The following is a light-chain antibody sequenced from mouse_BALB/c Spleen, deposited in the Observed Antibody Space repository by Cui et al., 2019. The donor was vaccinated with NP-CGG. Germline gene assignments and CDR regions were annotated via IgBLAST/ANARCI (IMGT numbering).Light chain of an antibody. CDR2: GTK. CDR3: ALWYSNHWV. CDR1: TGAVTTSNY. Sequence: QAVVTQESALTISPGETVTLTCRSSTGAVTTSNYVNWVQEQQDHLFNGLIGGTKNPAPGFPAKFSGPLIGGKASPPITRAQTESGAIYFCALWYSNHWVFGGGTELTVL. J-gene: IGLJ1*01. V-gene: IGLV1*01.